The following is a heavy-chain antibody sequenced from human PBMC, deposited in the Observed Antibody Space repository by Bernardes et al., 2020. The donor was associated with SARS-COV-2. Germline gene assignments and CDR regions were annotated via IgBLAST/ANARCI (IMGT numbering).Heavy chain of an antibody. V-gene: IGHV3-49*03. Sequence: GSLRLSCTASGFTFGDYAMSWFRQAPGKGLEWVGFIRSKAYGGTTEYAASVKGRFTISRDDSKSIAYLQMNSLKTEDTAVYYCTRVKSTYYYGSGMDIWGQETMVTGSS. CDR2: IRSKAYGGTT. CDR1: GFTFGDYA. J-gene: IGHJ3*02. CDR3: TRVKSTYYYGSGMDI. D-gene: IGHD3-10*01.